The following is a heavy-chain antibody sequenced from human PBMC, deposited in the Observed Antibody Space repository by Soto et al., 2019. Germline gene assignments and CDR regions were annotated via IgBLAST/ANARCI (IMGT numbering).Heavy chain of an antibody. Sequence: QVQLQESGPGLVKPSGTLSLTCAVSGVSISSQDWWTWVRQPPGKGLEWIGESHQSGDTNYNSSLESRVTISVDKSKNQFSLKLNSVTVADTAVYYCATRDSGRFYWGQGTLVTVSS. J-gene: IGHJ4*02. CDR2: SHQSGDT. CDR3: ATRDSGRFY. V-gene: IGHV4-4*02. CDR1: GVSISSQDW. D-gene: IGHD6-13*01.